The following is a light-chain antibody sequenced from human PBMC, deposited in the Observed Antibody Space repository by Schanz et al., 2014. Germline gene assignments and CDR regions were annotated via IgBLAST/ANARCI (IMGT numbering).Light chain of an antibody. Sequence: QSALTQPASGSGFPGQSVNLSRTGTSSDVGGYNLVSWYQQHSGKAPKLMIYEGSKRPSGVSYRISGTKSGNTASLTSSGVQAEDEADYYYCSYARNSTLVFGGGTKLPVL. CDR1: SSDVGGYNL. CDR2: EGS. V-gene: IGLV2-23*01. CDR3: CSYARNSTLV. J-gene: IGLJ3*02.